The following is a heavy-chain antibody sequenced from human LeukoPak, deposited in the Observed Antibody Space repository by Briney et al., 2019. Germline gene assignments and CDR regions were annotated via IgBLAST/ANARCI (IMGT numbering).Heavy chain of an antibody. CDR1: GGTFSSYA. Sequence: SVKVSCKASGGTFSSYAISWVRQAPGQGLEWTGRIIPIFGTANYAQKFQGRVTITTDESTSTAYMELSSLRSEDTAVYYCASQRHRITIFGVVTAPFDPWGQGTLVTVSS. CDR3: ASQRHRITIFGVVTAPFDP. V-gene: IGHV1-69*05. CDR2: IIPIFGTA. D-gene: IGHD3-3*01. J-gene: IGHJ5*02.